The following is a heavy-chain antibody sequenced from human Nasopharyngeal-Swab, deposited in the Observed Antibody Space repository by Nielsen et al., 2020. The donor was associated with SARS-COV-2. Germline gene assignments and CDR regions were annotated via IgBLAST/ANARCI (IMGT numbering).Heavy chain of an antibody. CDR2: ISSSSSTI. CDR3: ARDDCSSTSCYGRSNAFDI. Sequence: VRQAPGEGLEWVSYISSSSSTIYYADSVKGRFTISRDNAKNSLYLQMNSLRDEDTAVYYCARDDCSSTSCYGRSNAFDIWGQGTMVTVSS. D-gene: IGHD2-2*01. V-gene: IGHV3-48*02. J-gene: IGHJ3*02.